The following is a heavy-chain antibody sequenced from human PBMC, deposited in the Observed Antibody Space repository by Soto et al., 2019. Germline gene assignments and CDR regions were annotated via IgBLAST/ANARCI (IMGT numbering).Heavy chain of an antibody. V-gene: IGHV3-30*18. J-gene: IGHJ4*02. CDR2: ISYDGSNK. CDR3: AKDWEGDY. D-gene: IGHD1-26*01. CDR1: GFTFSSYG. Sequence: QVQLVESGGGVVQPGRSLRLSCAASGFTFSSYGMHWVRQAPGKGLEWVAVISYDGSNKYYADSVKGRFTISRDNSKNTLYLQMNSLRAEDTAVYYCAKDWEGDYWGQGTLVTVSS.